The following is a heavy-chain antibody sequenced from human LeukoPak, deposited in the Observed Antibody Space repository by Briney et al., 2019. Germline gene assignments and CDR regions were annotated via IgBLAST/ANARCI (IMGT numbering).Heavy chain of an antibody. CDR3: ARDPTMVRGDNWFDP. CDR2: INPSGGST. J-gene: IGHJ5*02. V-gene: IGHV1-46*01. D-gene: IGHD3-10*01. CDR1: GYTFTSYY. Sequence: EASVKVSCKASGYTFTSYYMHWVRQAPGQGLEWMGIINPSGGSTSYAQKFQGRVTMTRDTSTSTVYMELSSLRSEDTAVYYCARDPTMVRGDNWFDPWGQGTLVTVSS.